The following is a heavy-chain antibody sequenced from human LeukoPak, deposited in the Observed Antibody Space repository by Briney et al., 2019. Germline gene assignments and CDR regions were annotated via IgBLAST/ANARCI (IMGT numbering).Heavy chain of an antibody. CDR3: ARGSRIAAAGTIDY. V-gene: IGHV4-34*01. J-gene: IGHJ4*02. Sequence: PSETLSLTCAVYGGSFSGYYWSWLRQPPGKGLEWIGEINHSGSTNYNPSLKSRVTISVDTSQTQFSLKLSSVTAADTAVYYCARGSRIAAAGTIDYWGQGTLVTVSS. CDR2: INHSGST. CDR1: GGSFSGYY. D-gene: IGHD6-13*01.